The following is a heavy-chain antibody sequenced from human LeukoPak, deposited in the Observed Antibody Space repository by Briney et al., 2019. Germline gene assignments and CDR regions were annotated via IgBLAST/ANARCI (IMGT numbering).Heavy chain of an antibody. J-gene: IGHJ4*02. D-gene: IGHD3-22*01. CDR1: GFTFSIYA. CDR2: ITSSGDGT. CDR3: AKDRPNYYGSNGHYYRRDGDY. Sequence: PGGSLRLSCAASGFTFSIYAMSWVRQAPGKRLQWVSSITSSGDGTYYADSVKGRFTISRDNSENTLYLQMNSLRVEDTAVYFCAKDRPNYYGSNGHYYRRDGDYWGQGTLVTVSS. V-gene: IGHV3-23*01.